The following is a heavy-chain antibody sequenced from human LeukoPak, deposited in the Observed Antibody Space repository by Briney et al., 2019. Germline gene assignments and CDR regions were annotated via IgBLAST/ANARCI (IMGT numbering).Heavy chain of an antibody. J-gene: IGHJ4*02. CDR3: TRIPSSTSSWYYFDY. D-gene: IGHD6-13*01. V-gene: IGHV3-33*01. CDR2: IWYDGSNK. CDR1: GFTFSSDG. Sequence: GRSLRLSCAGSGFTFSSDGMHWVRQAPAKGLEWVAVIWYDGSNKYYADSVKGRFTISRENSKNTLYLQMNSLRAEDTAVYYCTRIPSSTSSWYYFDYWGQGTLVTVSS.